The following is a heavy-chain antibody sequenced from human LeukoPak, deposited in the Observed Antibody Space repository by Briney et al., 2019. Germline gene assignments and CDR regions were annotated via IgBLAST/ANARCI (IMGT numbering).Heavy chain of an antibody. V-gene: IGHV3-30*03. Sequence: PGGSLRLSCAASGFTFSDFGMHWVRQAPGKGLEWVAVISYDGSNKYYADSVKGRFTISRDNSKNTLYLQMNSLRAEDTAVYYCARVRVWNPNWFDPWGQGTLVTVSS. CDR3: ARVRVWNPNWFDP. D-gene: IGHD1-1*01. J-gene: IGHJ5*02. CDR1: GFTFSDFG. CDR2: ISYDGSNK.